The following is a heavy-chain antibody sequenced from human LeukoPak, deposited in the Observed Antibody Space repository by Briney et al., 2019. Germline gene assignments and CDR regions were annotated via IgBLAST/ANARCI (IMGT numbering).Heavy chain of an antibody. CDR3: AREGAGTMVRGVPNWFDP. J-gene: IGHJ5*02. V-gene: IGHV1-69*04. CDR2: IIPILGIA. CDR1: GYTFTSYG. D-gene: IGHD3-10*01. Sequence: ASVKVSCKASGYTFTSYGISWVRQAPGQGLEWMGRIIPILGIANYAQKFQGRVTITADKSTSTAYMELSSLRSEDTAVYYCAREGAGTMVRGVPNWFDPWGQGTLVTVSS.